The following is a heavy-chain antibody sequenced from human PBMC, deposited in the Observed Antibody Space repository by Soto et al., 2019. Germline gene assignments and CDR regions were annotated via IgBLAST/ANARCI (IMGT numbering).Heavy chain of an antibody. Sequence: PGGSLRLSCAASGFTFSSYWMHWVRQAPGKGLVWVSRVNIDGYSTNYADSVKGRFTISRDNAKNTLYLQLNSLRAEDTAVYYCLRSVYTYGTYLVDGWGQGSSVTGSS. CDR3: LRSVYTYGTYLVDG. D-gene: IGHD5-18*01. CDR1: GFTFSSYW. CDR2: VNIDGYST. J-gene: IGHJ4*02. V-gene: IGHV3-74*01.